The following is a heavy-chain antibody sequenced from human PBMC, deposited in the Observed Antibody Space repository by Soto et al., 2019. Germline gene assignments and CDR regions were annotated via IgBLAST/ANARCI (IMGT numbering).Heavy chain of an antibody. CDR3: ARAYYYDSSGYSPYYYYYGMDV. D-gene: IGHD3-22*01. Sequence: PGGSLRLSCAASGFTFSSYGMHWVRQAPGKGLEWVAVIWYDGSNKYYADSVKGRFTIPRDNSKNTLYLQMNSLRAEDTAVYYCARAYYYDSSGYSPYYYYYGMDVWGQGTTVTVSS. CDR1: GFTFSSYG. V-gene: IGHV3-33*01. CDR2: IWYDGSNK. J-gene: IGHJ6*02.